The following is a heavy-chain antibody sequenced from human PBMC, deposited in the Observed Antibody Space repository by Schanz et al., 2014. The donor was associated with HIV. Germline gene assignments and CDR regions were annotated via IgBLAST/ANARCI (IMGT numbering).Heavy chain of an antibody. CDR2: LWFDGSID. D-gene: IGHD4-17*01. Sequence: QVQLVESGGGVVQPGPSLRLSCVTSGFRFSSYGMHWVRQAPGKGLEWVAILWFDGSIDYYVDSVKGRFTISRDNSKNTLFLQMNSLSPEDTGIYYCARDNRGDYYLDSWGQGTLVTVSS. CDR3: ARDNRGDYYLDS. V-gene: IGHV3-33*01. J-gene: IGHJ1*01. CDR1: GFRFSSYG.